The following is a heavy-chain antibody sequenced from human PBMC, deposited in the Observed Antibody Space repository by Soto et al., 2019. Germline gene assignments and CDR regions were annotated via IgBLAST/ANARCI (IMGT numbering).Heavy chain of an antibody. D-gene: IGHD2-21*02. V-gene: IGHV3-73*01. Sequence: GGSLRLSCAASGFTFSASAMHWVRQVSGKGLEWIARIRSKANNYATTYAASVKGRFTISRDDSENTVCLQMNSLKTEDTAIYYCTKQIYGGNSWGQGTLVTVPQ. J-gene: IGHJ4*02. CDR1: GFTFSASA. CDR3: TKQIYGGNS. CDR2: IRSKANNYAT.